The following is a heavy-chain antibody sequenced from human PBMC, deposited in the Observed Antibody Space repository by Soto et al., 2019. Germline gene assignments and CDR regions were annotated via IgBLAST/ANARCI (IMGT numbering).Heavy chain of an antibody. CDR2: IIHIIGTR. CDR1: GGTFSIYA. D-gene: IGHD5-12*01. V-gene: IGHV1-69*12. J-gene: IGHJ4*02. Sequence: QVQLVQSGAEVKKPGSSVKVSCKASGGTFSIYAVSWVRQAPGQGLEWMGGIIHIIGTRNYAQRFQGRITITGDESTSTAYMQLSSLKSEDTAVYYWARDLGSGYKPGDDWGQGTLVTVSS. CDR3: ARDLGSGYKPGDD.